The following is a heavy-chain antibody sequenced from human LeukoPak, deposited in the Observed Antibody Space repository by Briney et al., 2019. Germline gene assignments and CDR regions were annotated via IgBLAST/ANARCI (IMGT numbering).Heavy chain of an antibody. CDR3: ARDLLWFGEIAN. J-gene: IGHJ4*02. V-gene: IGHV1-18*01. D-gene: IGHD3-10*01. Sequence: ASVKVSCKASGGTFSSYAITWVRQAPGQGLEWMGWISAYNGNTNYAQNLQDRVTMTTDTSTTTAYMELRSLRSDDTAVYYCARDLLWFGEIANWGQGTLVTVSS. CDR1: GGTFSSYA. CDR2: ISAYNGNT.